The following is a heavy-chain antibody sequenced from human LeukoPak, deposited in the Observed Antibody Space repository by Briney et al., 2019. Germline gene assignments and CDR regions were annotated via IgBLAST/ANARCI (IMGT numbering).Heavy chain of an antibody. Sequence: SETLSLTCAVYGGSFSGYYWSWIRQPPGKGLEWIGEINHSGSTNYNPSLKSRVTISVDTSKNQFSLNLSSVTAADTAVYYCARVITVRGVIFDYWGQGTLVTVSS. CDR2: INHSGST. CDR1: GGSFSGYY. CDR3: ARVITVRGVIFDY. D-gene: IGHD3-16*01. J-gene: IGHJ4*02. V-gene: IGHV4-34*01.